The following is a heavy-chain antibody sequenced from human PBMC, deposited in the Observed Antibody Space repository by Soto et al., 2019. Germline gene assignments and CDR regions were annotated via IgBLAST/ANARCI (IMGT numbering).Heavy chain of an antibody. CDR1: GFTFSSYA. D-gene: IGHD6-19*01. CDR2: ISGGGGST. V-gene: IGHV3-23*01. CDR3: AKSSPNPLNSESSDY. Sequence: PGGSLRLSCAASGFTFSSYAMSWVRQAPGKGLEWVSAISGGGGSTYYADSVKGRFTISRDNSKNTLYLQMNSLRAEDTAVYYCAKSSPNPLNSESSDYWGQGTLVTVSS. J-gene: IGHJ4*02.